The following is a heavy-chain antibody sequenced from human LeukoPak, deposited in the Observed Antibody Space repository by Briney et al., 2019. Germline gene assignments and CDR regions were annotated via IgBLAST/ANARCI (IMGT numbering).Heavy chain of an antibody. J-gene: IGHJ5*02. Sequence: SETLSLTCTVSGYSISSGYYWGWIRQPPGKGLEWIGSIYYSGSTYYNPSLKSRVTISVDTSKNQFSLKLSSVTAADAAVYYCARIIVGAQGNWFDPWGQGTLVTVSS. CDR1: GYSISSGYY. D-gene: IGHD1-26*01. V-gene: IGHV4-38-2*02. CDR2: IYYSGST. CDR3: ARIIVGAQGNWFDP.